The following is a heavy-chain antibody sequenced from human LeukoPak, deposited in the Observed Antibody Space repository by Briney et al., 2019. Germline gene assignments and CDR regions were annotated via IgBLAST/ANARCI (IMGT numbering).Heavy chain of an antibody. CDR3: ARLHYGSSGYYYFDY. D-gene: IGHD3-22*01. CDR1: GGSISSYY. CDR2: IYSSGST. Sequence: PSETLSLTCTVSGGSISSYYWSWIRQPPGKGLEWIGYIYSSGSTNYNPSLKSRITISEDTSKKQFSLKLSSVTAADTAVYYCARLHYGSSGYYYFDYWGQGTLVTVSS. V-gene: IGHV4-59*01. J-gene: IGHJ4*02.